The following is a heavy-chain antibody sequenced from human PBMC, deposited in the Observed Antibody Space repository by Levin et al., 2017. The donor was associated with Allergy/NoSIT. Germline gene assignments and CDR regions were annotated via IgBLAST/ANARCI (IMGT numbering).Heavy chain of an antibody. CDR2: IDPHDSYT. D-gene: IGHD4-23*01. V-gene: IGHV5-10-1*01. Sequence: GGSLRLSCKVSGFDFSSHWINWVRQVPGKGLEWMGNIDPHDSYTNYSPSFRGHVTVSVDRSINTAYLQLSSLKASDTAIYYCARRRGTYGGYFDFWGQGSLIIVSS. CDR1: GFDFSSHW. CDR3: ARRRGTYGGYFDF. J-gene: IGHJ4*02.